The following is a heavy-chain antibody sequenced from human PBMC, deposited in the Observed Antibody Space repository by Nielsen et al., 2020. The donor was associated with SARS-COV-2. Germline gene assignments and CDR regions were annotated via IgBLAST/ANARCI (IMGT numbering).Heavy chain of an antibody. CDR2: VSRDGSDT. Sequence: GESLKISCAASGFTFANYGIHWVRQVAGRGLEWVAIVSRDGSDTFYVDSMKGRFTISRDNSKNTVYLQMNGLRAEDTAVYHCAKDVWSGAHQIGPDYWGQGTLVTVSS. CDR1: GFTFANYG. CDR3: AKDVWSGAHQIGPDY. D-gene: IGHD3-3*01. J-gene: IGHJ4*02. V-gene: IGHV3-30*18.